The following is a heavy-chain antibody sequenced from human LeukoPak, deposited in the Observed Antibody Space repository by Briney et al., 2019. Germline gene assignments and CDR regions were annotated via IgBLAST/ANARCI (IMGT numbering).Heavy chain of an antibody. D-gene: IGHD3-22*01. CDR3: AKDFSSGYYYFDY. CDR2: IKKDGSEK. CDR1: GFTFSSYW. Sequence: GGSLRLSCAASGFTFSSYWMSWVRQAPGKGLEWVANIKKDGSEKYYVDSVKGRFTISRDNAKNSLYLQMNSLRAEDTALYYCAKDFSSGYYYFDYWGQGTLVTVSS. V-gene: IGHV3-7*03. J-gene: IGHJ4*02.